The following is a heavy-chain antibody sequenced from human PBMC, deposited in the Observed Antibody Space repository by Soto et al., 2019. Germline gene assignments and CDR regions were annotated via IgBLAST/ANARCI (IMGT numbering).Heavy chain of an antibody. Sequence: GGSLRLSCAASGFTFSSYGMHWVRQAPGKGLEWVAVIWYDGSNKYYADSVKGRFTISRDNSKNTLYLQMNSLRAEDTAVYYCARDLLVKGGDSSGFDYGMDVWGQGTTVTVSS. CDR2: IWYDGSNK. V-gene: IGHV3-33*01. CDR1: GFTFSSYG. CDR3: ARDLLVKGGDSSGFDYGMDV. D-gene: IGHD3-22*01. J-gene: IGHJ6*02.